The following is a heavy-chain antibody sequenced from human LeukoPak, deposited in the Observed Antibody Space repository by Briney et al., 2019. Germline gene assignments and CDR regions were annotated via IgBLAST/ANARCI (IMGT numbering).Heavy chain of an antibody. CDR2: ISYDGSKE. J-gene: IGHJ4*02. V-gene: IGHV3-30*18. CDR3: AKETPIVKSSIAIYQRGYFDY. CDR1: GFTFARSG. Sequence: GRSLRLSCAASGFTFARSGIPWVRQTPGKGLEGVAFISYDGSKEEYKESVRGGFSISRDNSKNTVYLQMNTLRTEDTAVYYCAKETPIVKSSIAIYQRGYFDYWGQGTLVTVSS. D-gene: IGHD2-21*01.